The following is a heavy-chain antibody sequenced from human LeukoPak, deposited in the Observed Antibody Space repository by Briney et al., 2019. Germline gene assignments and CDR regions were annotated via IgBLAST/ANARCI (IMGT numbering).Heavy chain of an antibody. Sequence: SETLSLTCAVYGGSFSGYYWSWIRQPPGKGLEWIGEINHSGSTNYNPSLRSRVTISVDTSKNQFSLKLSSVTAADTAEYYCARGLAAAGKRRFDPWGQGTLVTVSS. J-gene: IGHJ5*02. D-gene: IGHD6-13*01. V-gene: IGHV4-34*01. CDR2: INHSGST. CDR3: ARGLAAAGKRRFDP. CDR1: GGSFSGYY.